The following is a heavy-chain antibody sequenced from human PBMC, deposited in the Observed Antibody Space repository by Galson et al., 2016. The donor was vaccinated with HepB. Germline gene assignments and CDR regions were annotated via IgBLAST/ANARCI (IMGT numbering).Heavy chain of an antibody. D-gene: IGHD3-22*01. CDR1: GYNFITYW. CDR3: ATTPYYAPNYYPYY. Sequence: QSGAEVKKPGESLRISCMGSGYNFITYWISWVRQMPGKGLEWMGSIDPSDSYTNYSPPFQGHVTISTDRSISTAYLQWSSLKASDTAMYYCATTPYYAPNYYPYYWGQGTLVTVSS. CDR2: IDPSDSYT. V-gene: IGHV5-10-1*01. J-gene: IGHJ4*02.